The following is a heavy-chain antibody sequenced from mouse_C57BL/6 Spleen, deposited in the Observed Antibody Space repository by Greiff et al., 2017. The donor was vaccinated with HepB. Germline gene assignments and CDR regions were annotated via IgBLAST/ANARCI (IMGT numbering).Heavy chain of an antibody. CDR1: GYSFTGYW. Sequence: QVQLQQSGPELMKPGASVKLSCKATGYSFTGYWIEWVKQRPGQGLEWIGEILTGSGTTNYNEKFEDKAKFTADTSSNTGYMQLSSLTTEDSAIYYCARSNYYSSSSFYWGPGTTLTVSS. CDR2: ILTGSGTT. D-gene: IGHD1-1*01. V-gene: IGHV1-9*01. CDR3: ARSNYYSSSSFY. J-gene: IGHJ2*01.